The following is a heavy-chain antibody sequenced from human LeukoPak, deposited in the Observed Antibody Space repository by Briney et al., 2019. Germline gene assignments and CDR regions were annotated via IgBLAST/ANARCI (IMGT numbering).Heavy chain of an antibody. J-gene: IGHJ6*03. D-gene: IGHD4-17*01. CDR3: ARGPYDYGEQYYYYYYMDV. V-gene: IGHV4-34*01. CDR2: INQSGGT. CDR1: GGSLSGYD. Sequence: SETLSLTCAVYGGSLSGYDWSWIRQAPGKGLEWIGEINQSGGTNYNPSLKSRVTMSVDTSKNQFSLKLSSVTAADTAVYYCARGPYDYGEQYYYYYYMDVWGKGTTVTVSS.